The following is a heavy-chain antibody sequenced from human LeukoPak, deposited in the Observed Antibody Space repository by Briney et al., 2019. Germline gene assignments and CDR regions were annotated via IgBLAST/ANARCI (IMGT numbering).Heavy chain of an antibody. CDR1: GGSISSSGYY. V-gene: IGHV4-39*01. Sequence: SSETLSLTCTVSGGSISSSGYYWGWIRQPPGKGLEWIGSIYYSGSTYYNPSLKSRVTISVDTSKNQFSLKLSSVTAADTAVYYCARHRVGDPLDYWGQGTLVTVSS. J-gene: IGHJ4*02. D-gene: IGHD3-3*01. CDR3: ARHRVGDPLDY. CDR2: IYYSGST.